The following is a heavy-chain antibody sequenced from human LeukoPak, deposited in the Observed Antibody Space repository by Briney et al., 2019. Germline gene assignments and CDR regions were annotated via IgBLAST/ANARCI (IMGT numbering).Heavy chain of an antibody. D-gene: IGHD2-15*01. CDR2: TYYRSKWYN. V-gene: IGHV6-1*01. J-gene: IGHJ4*02. Sequence: SQTLSLTCAISGDSVSSNSAAWNWIRQSPSRGLEWLGRTYYRSKWYNDYALSVKSRITINPDTSKNQFSLQLGSVTPEDTAVYYCAREISVVVVVAADVFDYWGQGTLVTVSS. CDR3: AREISVVVVVAADVFDY. CDR1: GDSVSSNSAA.